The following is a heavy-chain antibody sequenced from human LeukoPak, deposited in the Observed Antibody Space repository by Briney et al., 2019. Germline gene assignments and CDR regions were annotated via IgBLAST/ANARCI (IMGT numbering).Heavy chain of an antibody. V-gene: IGHV4-34*01. CDR2: INHSGST. J-gene: IGHJ6*03. CDR1: GGSFTDYY. CDR3: ARRYYYYMDV. Sequence: SETLSLTCAVYGGSFTDYYWNWIRQPPGKGLEWIGEINHSGSTNYNPSLKSRVTISVDTSKNQFSLKLSSVTAADTAVYYCARRYYYYMDVWGKGTTVTVSS.